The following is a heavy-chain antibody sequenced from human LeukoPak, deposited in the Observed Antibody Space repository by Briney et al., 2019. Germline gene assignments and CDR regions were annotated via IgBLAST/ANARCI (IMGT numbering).Heavy chain of an antibody. CDR2: IYYSGST. J-gene: IGHJ5*02. D-gene: IGHD2-15*01. V-gene: IGHV4-59*12. CDR3: ARDITSGPLAWFDP. Sequence: PSETLSLTCTVSGGSISSYYWSWIRQPPGKGLEWIGYIYYSGSTNYNPSLKSRVTISVDTSKNQFSLKLSSVTAADTAVYYCARDITSGPLAWFDPWGQGTLVTVSS. CDR1: GGSISSYY.